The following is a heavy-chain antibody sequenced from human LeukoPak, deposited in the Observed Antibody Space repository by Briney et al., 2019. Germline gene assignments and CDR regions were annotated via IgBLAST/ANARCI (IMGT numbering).Heavy chain of an antibody. J-gene: IGHJ5*02. D-gene: IGHD3-9*01. V-gene: IGHV4-39*01. CDR3: AKHKGMMGGFNTDYDILTGYYKGNWFDP. Sequence: SETLSLTCTVSGGSISSSGYYWGWIRQPPGEGLEWIGSIYYSGSTYYNPSLKSRVTISVDTSKNQFSLKLSSVTAADTAVYYCAKHKGMMGGFNTDYDILTGYYKGNWFDPWGQGTLVTVSS. CDR2: IYYSGST. CDR1: GGSISSSGYY.